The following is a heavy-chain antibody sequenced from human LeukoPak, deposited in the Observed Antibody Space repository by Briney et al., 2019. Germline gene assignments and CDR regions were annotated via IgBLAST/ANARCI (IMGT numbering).Heavy chain of an antibody. V-gene: IGHV4-31*03. J-gene: IGHJ4*02. CDR3: ARGVSSSSWYTDY. Sequence: SETLSLTCTVSGGSVSSGGYYWSWIRQHPGKGLVWIANTYYSGSTYYNPSLKSRVTISIDTSKNQFSLKLSSVTAADTAVYYCARGVSSSSWYTDYWGQGTLVTVSS. D-gene: IGHD6-13*01. CDR1: GGSVSSGGYY. CDR2: TYYSGST.